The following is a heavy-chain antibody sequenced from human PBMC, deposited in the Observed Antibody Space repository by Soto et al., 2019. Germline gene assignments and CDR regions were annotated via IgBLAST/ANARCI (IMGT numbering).Heavy chain of an antibody. Sequence: LQGRVTITRDTSASIVYMELSSLRSEDTAVYYCARGSSWSYFDYWGQGTLVTVSS. CDR3: ARGSSWSYFDY. D-gene: IGHD6-13*01. V-gene: IGHV1-3*01. J-gene: IGHJ4*02.